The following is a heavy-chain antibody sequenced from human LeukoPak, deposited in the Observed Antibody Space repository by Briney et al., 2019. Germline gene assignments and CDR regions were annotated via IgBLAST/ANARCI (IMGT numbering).Heavy chain of an antibody. CDR3: ARAPRESSWYSCHAFDI. CDR1: GYTFTGYY. D-gene: IGHD2-2*02. V-gene: IGHV1-2*02. Sequence: GASVKVSCKASGYTFTGYYMHWVRQAPGQRLEWMGWINPNSGGTNYAQKFQGRVTMTRDTSISTAYMELSRLRSDDTAVYYCARAPRESSWYSCHAFDIWGQGTMVTVSS. J-gene: IGHJ3*02. CDR2: INPNSGGT.